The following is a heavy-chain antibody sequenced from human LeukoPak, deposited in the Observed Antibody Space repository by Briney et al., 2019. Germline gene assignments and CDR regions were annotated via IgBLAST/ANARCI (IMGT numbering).Heavy chain of an antibody. Sequence: GGSLRLSCAASGFTVSSNYMSWVRQAPGKGLEWVSVIYSGGSTYYADSVKGRFTISRDNSKNTLYLQMSSLRAEDTAVYYCARARDSSGSRYYFDYWGQGTLVTASS. V-gene: IGHV3-66*01. CDR1: GFTVSSNY. J-gene: IGHJ4*02. D-gene: IGHD3-22*01. CDR3: ARARDSSGSRYYFDY. CDR2: IYSGGST.